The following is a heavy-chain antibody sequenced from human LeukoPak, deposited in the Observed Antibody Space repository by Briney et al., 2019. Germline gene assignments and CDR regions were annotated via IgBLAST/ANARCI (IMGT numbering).Heavy chain of an antibody. Sequence: PGGSLRLSCAASGFTFSSYAMSWVRQAPGKGLEWVSAISGSGGSTYYADSVKGRFTISRGNSKNTLYLQMNSLRAEDTAVYYCAKGGDGRYYSRADYWGQGTLVTVSS. J-gene: IGHJ4*02. D-gene: IGHD2-21*01. V-gene: IGHV3-23*01. CDR3: AKGGDGRYYSRADY. CDR2: ISGSGGST. CDR1: GFTFSSYA.